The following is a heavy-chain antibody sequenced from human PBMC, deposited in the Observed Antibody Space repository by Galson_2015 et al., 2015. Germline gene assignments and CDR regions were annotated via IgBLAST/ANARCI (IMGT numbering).Heavy chain of an antibody. V-gene: IGHV3-53*01. J-gene: IGHJ6*03. CDR1: GFTVSSNY. D-gene: IGHD3-10*02. Sequence: SLRLSCAASGFTVSSNYMSWVRQAPGKGLEWVSVIYSGGSTYYADSVKGRFTISRDNSKNTLYLQMNSLRAEDTAVYYCARAPVLPGHYYMDVWGKGTTVTASS. CDR2: IYSGGST. CDR3: ARAPVLPGHYYMDV.